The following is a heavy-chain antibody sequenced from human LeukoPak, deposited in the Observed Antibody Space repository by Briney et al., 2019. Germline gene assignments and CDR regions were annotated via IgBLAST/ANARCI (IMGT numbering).Heavy chain of an antibody. CDR2: ISSSSSTI. D-gene: IGHD6-13*01. V-gene: IGHV3-48*01. CDR1: GFTFSSYS. J-gene: IGHJ4*02. Sequence: GGSLRLSCAASGFTFSSYSMNWVRQAPGKGLEWVSYISSSSSTIYYADSVKGRFTISRDNAKNSLYLQMNSLRAEDTAVYYCARGSVSSWYDYWGQGTLVTVSS. CDR3: ARGSVSSWYDY.